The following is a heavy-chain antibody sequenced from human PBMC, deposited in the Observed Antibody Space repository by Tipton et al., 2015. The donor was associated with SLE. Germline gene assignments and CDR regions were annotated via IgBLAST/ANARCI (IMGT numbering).Heavy chain of an antibody. Sequence: TLSLTCTVSGGSISSYYWSWIRQPPGKGLEWIGRIYYIGSTSYNPSLKSRLTISLETSKNQFSLNLTSVTAADTAVFYCARSPNKDCTGGVCFHGLDVWGQGTTVTVSS. CDR2: IYYIGST. J-gene: IGHJ6*02. D-gene: IGHD2-8*02. CDR1: GGSISSYY. CDR3: ARSPNKDCTGGVCFHGLDV. V-gene: IGHV4-59*01.